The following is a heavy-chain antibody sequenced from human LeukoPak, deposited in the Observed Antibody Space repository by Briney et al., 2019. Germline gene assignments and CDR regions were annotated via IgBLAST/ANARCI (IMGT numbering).Heavy chain of an antibody. CDR2: INHSGST. CDR3: ARYNWNDYYYYGMDV. J-gene: IGHJ6*02. D-gene: IGHD1-1*01. Sequence: PSETLSLTCAVYGGSFSGYYWSWIRQPPGKGLEWIGEINHSGSTNYNPSLKSRVTISVDTSKNQFSLKLSSVTAADTAVYYCARYNWNDYYYYGMDVWGQGTTVTVSS. CDR1: GGSFSGYY. V-gene: IGHV4-34*01.